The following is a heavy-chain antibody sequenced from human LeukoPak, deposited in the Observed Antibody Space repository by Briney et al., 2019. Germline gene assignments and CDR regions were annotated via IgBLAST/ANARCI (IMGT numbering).Heavy chain of an antibody. CDR1: GGTFSSYA. D-gene: IGHD6-13*01. Sequence: SVKVSCKASGGTFSSYAISWVRQAPGQGLEWMGGIIPIFGTANYAQKFQGRVTITTDESTSTAYMELSSLRSEDTAVCYCARNIAAAGYFDYWGQGTLVTVSS. V-gene: IGHV1-69*05. CDR3: ARNIAAAGYFDY. J-gene: IGHJ4*02. CDR2: IIPIFGTA.